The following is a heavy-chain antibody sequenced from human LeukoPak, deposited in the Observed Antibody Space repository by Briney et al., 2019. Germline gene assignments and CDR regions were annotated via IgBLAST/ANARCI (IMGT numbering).Heavy chain of an antibody. J-gene: IGHJ4*02. Sequence: GESLKISCKGSGYSFTNYWIGWVRQMPGKGLEWMGVIYPGDSDTRYSPSFQGQVTISADKSISTAYLQWSSLKASDTALYYCARPSSSWYDNFDYWGQGTLVAVSS. CDR3: ARPSSSWYDNFDY. CDR1: GYSFTNYW. V-gene: IGHV5-51*01. CDR2: IYPGDSDT. D-gene: IGHD6-13*01.